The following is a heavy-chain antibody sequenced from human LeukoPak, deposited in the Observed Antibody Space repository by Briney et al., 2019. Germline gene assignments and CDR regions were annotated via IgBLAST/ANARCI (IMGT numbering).Heavy chain of an antibody. CDR3: ASERNYYDTSGYYYAGVDY. Sequence: GASVKVSRKASGYTFTSYDINRVRQATGQGLEWMGWMNPNSGNTGYAQKFQGRVTMTRNTSISTAYMELSSLRSEDPAVYYCASERNYYDTSGYYYAGVDYWGQGTLVTVSS. D-gene: IGHD3-22*01. CDR2: MNPNSGNT. CDR1: GYTFTSYD. V-gene: IGHV1-8*01. J-gene: IGHJ4*02.